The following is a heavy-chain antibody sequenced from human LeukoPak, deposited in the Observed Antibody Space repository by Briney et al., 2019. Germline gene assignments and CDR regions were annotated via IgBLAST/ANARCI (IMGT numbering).Heavy chain of an antibody. CDR2: IIPIFGTA. D-gene: IGHD2-2*01. Sequence: SVKASCKASGGTFSSYAISWVRQAPGQGLEWMGGIIPIFGTANYAQKFQGRVTITADEPTSTAYMELSSLRSEDTAVYYCARRGYCSSTSCPDDYWGQGTLVTVSS. CDR3: ARRGYCSSTSCPDDY. CDR1: GGTFSSYA. V-gene: IGHV1-69*13. J-gene: IGHJ4*02.